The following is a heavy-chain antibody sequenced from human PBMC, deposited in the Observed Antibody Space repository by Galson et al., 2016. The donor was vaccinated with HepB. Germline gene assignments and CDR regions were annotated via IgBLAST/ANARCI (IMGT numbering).Heavy chain of an antibody. V-gene: IGHV3-23*01. CDR1: GFTFSGYA. D-gene: IGHD2-21*02. J-gene: IGHJ4*02. Sequence: SLRLSCAASGFTFSGYAMSWVRQAPGKGLEWVSTISGSGGSTYYADSVKGRFTISRDISKSTLYLQMNSLRADDTAIYYCAKDLAYCRGDCYSESFDYWGQGTLVTVSS. CDR2: ISGSGGST. CDR3: AKDLAYCRGDCYSESFDY.